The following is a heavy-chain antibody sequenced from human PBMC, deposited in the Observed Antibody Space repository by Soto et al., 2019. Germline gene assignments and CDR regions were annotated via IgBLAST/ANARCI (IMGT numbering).Heavy chain of an antibody. CDR3: ARDFGSCTAGACSSGWLDP. V-gene: IGHV1-18*01. Sequence: QVHLVQSGAEVKESGASVKVSCKASGYTLKNYDLSWIRQAPGQGLEWMGWVTGYNGKTKYSAKFHGRLTVTTDTSAHTVYMELTSLTPDDTAVYFCARDFGSCTAGACSSGWLDPWRQGTPVTVSS. CDR1: GYTLKNYD. CDR2: VTGYNGKT. J-gene: IGHJ5*02. D-gene: IGHD6-13*01.